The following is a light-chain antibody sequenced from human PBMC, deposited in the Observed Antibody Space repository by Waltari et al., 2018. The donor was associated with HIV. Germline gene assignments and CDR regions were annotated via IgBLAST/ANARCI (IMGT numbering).Light chain of an antibody. CDR3: QSYDSSNHVV. Sequence: NFMLTQAHSVSESPGKTVTISCTRSSGSIASTFVQWYQQRPGRAPTIVFYEAKERPSGVPDRFSGSIDSSSKSASLTISGLKTEDEADYYCQSYDSSNHVVFGGGTKLTVL. CDR1: SGSIASTF. J-gene: IGLJ2*01. V-gene: IGLV6-57*03. CDR2: EAK.